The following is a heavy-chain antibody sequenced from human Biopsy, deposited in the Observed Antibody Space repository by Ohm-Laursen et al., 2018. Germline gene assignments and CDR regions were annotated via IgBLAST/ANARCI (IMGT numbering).Heavy chain of an antibody. V-gene: IGHV4-59*01. D-gene: IGHD2-2*01. CDR3: ARDLIAYCPTTSCDNSGMDV. J-gene: IGHJ6*02. Sequence: SDTLSLTCTVSGGSINLYYWSWIRQPPGKGLEWIGYINHSGSTNYNPSLKSRLTISVDTSKNQFSLKLTSVTAADTAVYYCARDLIAYCPTTSCDNSGMDVWGQGTTVTVSS. CDR1: GGSINLYY. CDR2: INHSGST.